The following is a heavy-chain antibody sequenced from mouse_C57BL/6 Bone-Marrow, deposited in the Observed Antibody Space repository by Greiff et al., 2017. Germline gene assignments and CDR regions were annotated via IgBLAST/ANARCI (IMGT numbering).Heavy chain of an antibody. CDR1: GFTFTDYY. CDR3: ARYERLRLFHWYFDV. V-gene: IGHV7-3*01. Sequence: EVQGVESGGGLVQPGGSLSLSCAASGFTFTDYYMSWVRQPPGKALEWLGFIRNKANGYTTEYSASVKGRFTISRDNSQSILYLQMNALRAEDSATYYCARYERLRLFHWYFDVWGTGTTVTVSS. J-gene: IGHJ1*03. D-gene: IGHD2-4*01. CDR2: IRNKANGYTT.